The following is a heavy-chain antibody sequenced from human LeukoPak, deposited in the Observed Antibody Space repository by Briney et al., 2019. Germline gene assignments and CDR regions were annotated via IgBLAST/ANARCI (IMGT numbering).Heavy chain of an antibody. CDR3: ASRSTDFYDILTGLPTGY. CDR2: INPNSGGT. Sequence: ASVKVSCKASGYTFTGYYMHWVRQAPGQGLEWMGWINPNSGGTNYAQKFQGRVTMTRDTSISTAYMELSRLRSDDTAVHYCASRSTDFYDILTGLPTGYWGQGTLVTVSS. D-gene: IGHD3-9*01. CDR1: GYTFTGYY. J-gene: IGHJ4*02. V-gene: IGHV1-2*02.